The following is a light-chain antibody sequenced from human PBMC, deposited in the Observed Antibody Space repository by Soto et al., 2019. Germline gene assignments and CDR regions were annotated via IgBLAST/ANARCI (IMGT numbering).Light chain of an antibody. CDR1: QSISSR. Sequence: DIQMTQSPSTLSASVGDRVTITCRASQSISSRLAWYQQKPGKAPKLLIYKASSLESGVQSRFSGSGSGTEFTLTISSLQPDDSATYYCQQYNSYWTFGQGTKV. V-gene: IGKV1-5*03. CDR2: KAS. J-gene: IGKJ1*01. CDR3: QQYNSYWT.